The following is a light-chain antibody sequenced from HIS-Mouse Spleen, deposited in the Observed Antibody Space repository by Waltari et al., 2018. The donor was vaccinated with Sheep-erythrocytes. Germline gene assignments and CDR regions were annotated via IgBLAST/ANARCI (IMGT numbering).Light chain of an antibody. CDR2: EDS. CDR1: ALPKKY. J-gene: IGLJ3*02. V-gene: IGLV3-10*01. Sequence: SYELTQPPSVSVSPGQTARITCSGDALPKKYAYWYPQKSGQAPVLVIYEDSKRPSGIPEGFSGPTSGTMATLTISGAQVEDEADYYCYSTDSSGNHWVFGGGTKLTVL. CDR3: YSTDSSGNHWV.